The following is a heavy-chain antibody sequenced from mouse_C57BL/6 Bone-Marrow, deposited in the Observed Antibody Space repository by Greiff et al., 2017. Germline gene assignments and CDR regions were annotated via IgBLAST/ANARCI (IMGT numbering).Heavy chain of an antibody. J-gene: IGHJ2*01. Sequence: VQLQQSGAELARPGASVKLSCKASGYTFTSYGISWVKQRTGQGLEWIGEIYPRSGNTYYNEKFKGKATLTADKSSSTAYMELRSLTSEDSAVYFCAKGMVTTYYFDYWGQGTTRTVSS. CDR2: IYPRSGNT. CDR1: GYTFTSYG. CDR3: AKGMVTTYYFDY. D-gene: IGHD2-1*01. V-gene: IGHV1-81*01.